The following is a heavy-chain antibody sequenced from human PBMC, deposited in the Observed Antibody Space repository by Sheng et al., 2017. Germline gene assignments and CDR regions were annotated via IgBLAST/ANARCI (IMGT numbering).Heavy chain of an antibody. CDR2: IYSGGST. CDR3: ARARSGYYTLDYFDY. CDR1: GFTVSSNY. V-gene: IGHV3-66*02. J-gene: IGHJ4*02. Sequence: EVQLVESGGGLVQPGGSLRLSCAASGFTVSSNYMSWVRQAPGKGLEWVSVIYSGGSTYYADSVKGRFTISRDNSKNTLYLQMNSLRAEDTAVYYCARARSGYYTLDYFDYWGQGTLVTVSS. D-gene: IGHD3-3*01.